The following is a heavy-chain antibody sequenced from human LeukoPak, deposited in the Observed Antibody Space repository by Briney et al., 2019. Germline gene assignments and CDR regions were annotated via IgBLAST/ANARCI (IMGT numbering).Heavy chain of an antibody. CDR1: GYTFTSYG. V-gene: IGHV1-18*01. Sequence: ASVKVSCKASGYTFTSYGISWVRQAPGQGLEWMGWISAYNGNTNYAQKLQGRVTMTTDTSTSTAYMELRSLRSDDTAVYYCARDGVTIFGVVIIPGYYYGMDVWGQGTTVTVSS. D-gene: IGHD3-3*01. J-gene: IGHJ6*02. CDR3: ARDGVTIFGVVIIPGYYYGMDV. CDR2: ISAYNGNT.